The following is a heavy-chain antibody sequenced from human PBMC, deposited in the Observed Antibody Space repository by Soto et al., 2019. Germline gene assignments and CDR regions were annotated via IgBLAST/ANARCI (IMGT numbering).Heavy chain of an antibody. Sequence: SVKVSCKASGGTFSSYAISWVRQVPGQGLEWMGGIIPIFGTANYAQKFQGRVTITADESTSTAYMELSSLRSEDTAVYYCERGGLGVVSYDAFDIWGQGTMVTVSS. V-gene: IGHV1-69*13. D-gene: IGHD3-3*01. J-gene: IGHJ3*02. CDR2: IIPIFGTA. CDR3: ERGGLGVVSYDAFDI. CDR1: GGTFSSYA.